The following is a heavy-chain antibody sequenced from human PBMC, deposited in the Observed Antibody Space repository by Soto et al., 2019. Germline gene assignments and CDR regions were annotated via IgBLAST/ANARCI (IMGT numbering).Heavy chain of an antibody. J-gene: IGHJ5*02. D-gene: IGHD5-12*01. CDR3: AKDTERATSFDP. V-gene: IGHV3-30*18. CDR1: GFTFSSYG. CDR2: ISYDGSNK. Sequence: QVQLVESGGGVVQPGRSLRLSCAASGFTFSSYGMHWVRQAPGKGLEWVAVISYDGSNKYYADSVKGRFTISRDNSKNTLYLQMNSLRAEDTAVYYCAKDTERATSFDPWGQGTLVTVSS.